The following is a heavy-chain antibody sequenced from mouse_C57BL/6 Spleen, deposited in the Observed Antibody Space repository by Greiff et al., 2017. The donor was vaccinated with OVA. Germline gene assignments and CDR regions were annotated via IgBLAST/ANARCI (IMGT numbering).Heavy chain of an antibody. CDR1: GFSLTSYG. J-gene: IGHJ2*01. D-gene: IGHD2-4*01. CDR2: IWRGGST. CDR3: AKTGDYDVYYFDY. Sequence: VKLMESGPGLVQPSQSLSITCTVSGFSLTSYGVHWVRQSPGKGLEWLGVIWRGGSTDYNAAFMSRLSITKDNSKSQVFFKMNSLQADDTAIYYCAKTGDYDVYYFDYWGQGTTLTVSS. V-gene: IGHV2-5*01.